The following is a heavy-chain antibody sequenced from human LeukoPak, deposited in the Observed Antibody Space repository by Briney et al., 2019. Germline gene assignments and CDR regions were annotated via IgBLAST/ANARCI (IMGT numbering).Heavy chain of an antibody. Sequence: GGSLRLSCAASGFTFSSYAMSWVRQAPGKGLEWVSAISGRGGSTYYADSVKGRFTISRDNSKNTLYLQMNSLRAEDTAVYYCAEKVTPGSFDYWGQGTLVTVSS. CDR3: AEKVTPGSFDY. V-gene: IGHV3-23*01. CDR1: GFTFSSYA. D-gene: IGHD2-21*02. J-gene: IGHJ4*02. CDR2: ISGRGGST.